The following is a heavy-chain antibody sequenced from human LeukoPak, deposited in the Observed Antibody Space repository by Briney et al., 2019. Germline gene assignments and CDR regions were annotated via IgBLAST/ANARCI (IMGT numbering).Heavy chain of an antibody. Sequence: GGSLRLSCAASGFTFNNYWLSWVRQAPGKGLEWVANIKTDGSETYYVDAVKGRFTISRDNAKDSLYLQMNNLRVEDTAVYYCVRNLPGAGYWGQGTLVIVSS. V-gene: IGHV3-7*01. D-gene: IGHD3-9*01. CDR2: IKTDGSET. J-gene: IGHJ4*02. CDR1: GFTFNNYW. CDR3: VRNLPGAGY.